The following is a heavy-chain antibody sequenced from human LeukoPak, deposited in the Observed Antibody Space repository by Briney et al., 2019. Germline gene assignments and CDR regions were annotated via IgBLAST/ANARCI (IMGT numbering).Heavy chain of an antibody. Sequence: GGSLRLSCVASGFTLSSHWMSWVRQAPGKGLEWVANINQDGSAKYFVDSVKGRFTISGGNAKNSMYLQMNSLRAEDTAVYYCARDCSSGFFDYWGQGTLVTVSS. D-gene: IGHD6-19*01. J-gene: IGHJ4*02. CDR3: ARDCSSGFFDY. V-gene: IGHV3-7*01. CDR1: GFTLSSHW. CDR2: INQDGSAK.